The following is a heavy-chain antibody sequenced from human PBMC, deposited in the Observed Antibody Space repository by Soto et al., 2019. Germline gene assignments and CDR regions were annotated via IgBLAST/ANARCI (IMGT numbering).Heavy chain of an antibody. CDR3: ARDTVALLKDLDY. D-gene: IGHD2-21*01. V-gene: IGHV4-59*01. Sequence: PSETLSLTCTVSGGSINSYYWNWIRQPPGKELEWIGYIYYSGSTRYNPSLKSRITISVHTSKNQISLQLRSVTAADTAVYFCARDTVALLKDLDYWGQGTLVTVSS. CDR1: GGSINSYY. J-gene: IGHJ4*02. CDR2: IYYSGST.